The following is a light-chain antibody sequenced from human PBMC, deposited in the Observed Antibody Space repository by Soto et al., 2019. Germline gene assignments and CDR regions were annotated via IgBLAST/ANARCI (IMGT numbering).Light chain of an antibody. CDR1: QSISTW. J-gene: IGKJ2*01. Sequence: DIQMTQSPSTLSASVGDRVTITCRASQSISTWLAWYQQKPGKAPKLLIYDASTLETGVSSRFSGSGSGTEFTLTISSRQADDVAIYYCQQDNSDLGSFGQGTRLEVK. CDR3: QQDNSDLGS. V-gene: IGKV1-5*01. CDR2: DAS.